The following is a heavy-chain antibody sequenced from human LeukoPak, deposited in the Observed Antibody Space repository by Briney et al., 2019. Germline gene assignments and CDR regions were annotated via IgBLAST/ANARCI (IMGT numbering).Heavy chain of an antibody. J-gene: IGHJ4*02. V-gene: IGHV3-23*01. CDR1: GFTLSSYA. CDR2: ISVSGNA. CDR3: AKAPVTTCSGAYCYPFDY. D-gene: IGHD2-21*01. Sequence: GGSLRLSCAASGFTLSSYAMSWVRQAPGKGLEWVSAISVSGNAYHADSVKGRFTISRDSSKNTLYLQMNRLRAEDAAVYYCAKAPVTTCSGAYCYPFDYWGQGTLVTVSS.